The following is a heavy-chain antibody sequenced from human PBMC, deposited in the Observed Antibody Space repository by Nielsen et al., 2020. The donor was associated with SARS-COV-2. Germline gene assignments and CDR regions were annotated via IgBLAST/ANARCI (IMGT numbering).Heavy chain of an antibody. CDR1: GFTFSSYG. CDR3: ARIHYDFWSGETGVDY. CDR2: IWYDGSNK. V-gene: IGHV3-33*01. J-gene: IGHJ4*02. D-gene: IGHD3-3*01. Sequence: GGSLRLSCAASGFTFSSYGMHWVRQAPGKGLEWVAVIWYDGSNKYYADSVKGRFTISRDNSKNTLYLQMNSLRAEDTAVYYCARIHYDFWSGETGVDYWGQGTLVTVSS.